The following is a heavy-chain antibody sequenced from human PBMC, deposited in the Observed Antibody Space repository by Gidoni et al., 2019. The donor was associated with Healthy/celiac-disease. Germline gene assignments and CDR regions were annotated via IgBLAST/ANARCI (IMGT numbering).Heavy chain of an antibody. Sequence: EVQLVESGGGLAKPGGSLRLSCAASGFTFSSYSMNWVRQAPGKGLEWVSSISSSSSYIYYADSVKGRFTISRDNAKNSLYLQMNSLRAEDTAVYYCARDALRRYYYGMDVWGQGTTVTVSS. CDR3: ARDALRRYYYGMDV. V-gene: IGHV3-21*01. J-gene: IGHJ6*02. CDR1: GFTFSSYS. CDR2: ISSSSSYI.